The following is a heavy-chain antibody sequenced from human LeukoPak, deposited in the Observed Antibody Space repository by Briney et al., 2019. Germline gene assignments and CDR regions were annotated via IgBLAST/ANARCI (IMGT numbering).Heavy chain of an antibody. J-gene: IGHJ4*02. D-gene: IGHD6-13*01. CDR1: GGTFSSYA. CDR2: IIPILGIA. CDR3: ARASIPSSSWHDPFDY. V-gene: IGHV1-69*04. Sequence: SGKVSCKASGGTFSSYAISWVRQAPGQGLEWMGRIIPILGIANYAQKFQGRVTITADKSTSTAYMELSSLRSEDTAVYYCARASIPSSSWHDPFDYWGQGTLVTVSS.